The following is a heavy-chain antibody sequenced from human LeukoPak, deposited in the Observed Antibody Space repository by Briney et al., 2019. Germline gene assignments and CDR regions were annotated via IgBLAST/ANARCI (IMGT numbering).Heavy chain of an antibody. CDR3: ARRVGDKDYFDY. CDR2: IYYSGST. D-gene: IGHD1-26*01. V-gene: IGHV4-59*01. Sequence: SETLSLTCTVFGGSISSYYWSWIRQPPGKGLEWIAYIYYSGSTNYNPSLKSRVTISVDTSKNQFSLKLRFVTAADTAVYYCARRVGDKDYFDYWGQGTLVTVSS. J-gene: IGHJ4*02. CDR1: GGSISSYY.